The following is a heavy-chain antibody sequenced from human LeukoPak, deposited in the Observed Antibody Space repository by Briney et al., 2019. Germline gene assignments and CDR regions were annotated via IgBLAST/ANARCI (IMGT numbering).Heavy chain of an antibody. CDR3: ARVSVGATNPFVY. Sequence: QSGGSLRLSCAASGFTFSSYWMHWVRQAPGEGLVWVSRINSDGSSTSYADSVKGRFTISRDNAKNTLYLQMNSLRAEDTAVYYCARVSVGATNPFVYWGQGTLVTVSS. J-gene: IGHJ4*02. D-gene: IGHD1-26*01. CDR1: GFTFSSYW. V-gene: IGHV3-74*01. CDR2: INSDGSST.